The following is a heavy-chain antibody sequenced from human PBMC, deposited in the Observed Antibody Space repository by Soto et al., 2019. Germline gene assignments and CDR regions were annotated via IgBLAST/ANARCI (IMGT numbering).Heavy chain of an antibody. Sequence: ASVKVSCKASGGTFSSYAISWVRQAPGQGLEWMGGIIPIFGTANYAQKLQSRLRFPAAESASTAYLDLGSLSSEDTAVYYCARVLSGYCSSTSCYAVTYGMDVWGQGTTVTVSS. CDR3: ARVLSGYCSSTSCYAVTYGMDV. D-gene: IGHD2-2*01. V-gene: IGHV1-69*13. J-gene: IGHJ6*02. CDR2: IIPIFGTA. CDR1: GGTFSSYA.